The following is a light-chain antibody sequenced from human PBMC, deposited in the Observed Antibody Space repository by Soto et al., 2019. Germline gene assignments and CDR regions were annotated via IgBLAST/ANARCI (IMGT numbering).Light chain of an antibody. Sequence: EIVLTQSPATLSLSPGERATLSCRASQSVSSYLAWYQQKPGQAPRLLIYDASNRATGIPARFSGSGSGTDVTLTISSLESEDFAGYYCQQRSNWYTFGQGTKLEIK. J-gene: IGKJ2*01. CDR1: QSVSSY. CDR2: DAS. V-gene: IGKV3-11*01. CDR3: QQRSNWYT.